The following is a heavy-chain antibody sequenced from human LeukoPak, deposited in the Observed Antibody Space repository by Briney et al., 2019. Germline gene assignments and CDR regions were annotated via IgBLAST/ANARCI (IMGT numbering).Heavy chain of an antibody. V-gene: IGHV1-69*05. CDR2: IIPIFGTA. CDR3: ARGFWVSRDSSGYPAFDI. D-gene: IGHD3-22*01. CDR1: GGTFSSYA. Sequence: ASVKVSCKASGGTFSSYAISWVRQAPGQGLGWMGGIIPIFGTANYAQKFQGRVTITTDESTSTAYMELSSLRSEDTAVYYCARGFWVSRDSSGYPAFDIWGQGTMVTVSS. J-gene: IGHJ3*02.